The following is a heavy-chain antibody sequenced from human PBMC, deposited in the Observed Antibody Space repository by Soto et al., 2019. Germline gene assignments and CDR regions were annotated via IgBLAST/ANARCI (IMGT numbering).Heavy chain of an antibody. CDR3: ARLRGYSYDLDY. V-gene: IGHV4-59*01. CDR2: IYYSGST. Sequence: PSETLSLTCTVSGGSISSYYWSWIRQPPGKGLEWIGYIYYSGSTNYNPSLTSRVTISVDTTKNQFSLKLSSVTAADTAVYYCARLRGYSYDLDYWGQGTLVTVSS. D-gene: IGHD5-18*01. J-gene: IGHJ4*02. CDR1: GGSISSYY.